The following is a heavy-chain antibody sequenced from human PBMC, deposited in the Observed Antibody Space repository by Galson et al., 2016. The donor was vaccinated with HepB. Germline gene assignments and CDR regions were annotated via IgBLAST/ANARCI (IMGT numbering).Heavy chain of an antibody. CDR3: ARLGANPSCLGGSCYRWFDS. CDR1: DFSVSVSY. J-gene: IGHJ5*01. V-gene: IGHV3-53*01. Sequence: SLRLSCAVSDFSVSVSYMRWVRQAPGKGLEWVSVLYRGGYTNYADSVKGRFTISRDNSKNTLYLQMNSPSADDTAVYYCARLGANPSCLGGSCYRWFDSWGQGIMVTVSS. D-gene: IGHD2-15*01. CDR2: LYRGGYT.